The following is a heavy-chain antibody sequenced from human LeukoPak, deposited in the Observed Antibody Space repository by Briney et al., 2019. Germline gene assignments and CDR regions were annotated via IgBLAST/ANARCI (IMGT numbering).Heavy chain of an antibody. Sequence: SGGSLRLSCADSGFTFSSYAMSWVRQAPGKGLEWVSAIGGSGGRTYYADSVKGRFTISRDNSKNTLYLQMNSLRAEDTAVYYCAKDAEDIVVVVAATLGYYGMDVWGQGTTVTVSS. CDR2: IGGSGGRT. CDR1: GFTFSSYA. CDR3: AKDAEDIVVVVAATLGYYGMDV. V-gene: IGHV3-23*01. J-gene: IGHJ6*02. D-gene: IGHD2-15*01.